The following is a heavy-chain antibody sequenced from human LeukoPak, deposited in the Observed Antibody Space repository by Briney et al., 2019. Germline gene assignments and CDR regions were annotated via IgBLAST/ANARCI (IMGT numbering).Heavy chain of an antibody. V-gene: IGHV3-53*05. CDR2: IYSGGST. Sequence: PGGSLRLSCAASGFTVSSNYMSWVRQAPGKGLEWVSVIYSGGSTYYADSVKGRFTISRDNSKNTLYLQMNSLRAEDTAVYYCAKEGKDYDFWSGYLIHYYYYGMDVWGQGTTVTVSS. CDR1: GFTVSSNY. D-gene: IGHD3-3*01. J-gene: IGHJ6*02. CDR3: AKEGKDYDFWSGYLIHYYYYGMDV.